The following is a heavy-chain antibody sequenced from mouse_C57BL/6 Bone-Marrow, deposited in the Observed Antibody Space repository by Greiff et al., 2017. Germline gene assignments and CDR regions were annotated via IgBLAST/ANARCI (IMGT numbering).Heavy chain of an antibody. D-gene: IGHD1-1*01. CDR1: EYEFPSHD. CDR2: INSDGGST. J-gene: IGHJ1*03. CDR3: ARRGSSYGWYFDV. V-gene: IGHV5-2*01. Sequence: VQLQQSGGGLVQPGESLKLSCESNEYEFPSHDMSWVRKTPEKRLELVAAINSDGGSTYYPDTMERRFIISRDNTKKTLYLQMSSLRSEDTALYYCARRGSSYGWYFDVWGTGTTVTVSS.